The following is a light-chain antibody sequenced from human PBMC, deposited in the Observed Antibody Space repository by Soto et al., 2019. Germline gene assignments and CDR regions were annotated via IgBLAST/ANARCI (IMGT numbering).Light chain of an antibody. J-gene: IGKJ3*01. CDR1: QSVSSSY. Sequence: EIVLTQSPGTLSLSPGERATLSCRASQSVSSSYLAWYQQRPGQAPRLLIYGASGRATGIPDRFSGSGSGTDFTLTISRLVHEDFAVYYCQQYGTSLIFTFGPGTKADIK. V-gene: IGKV3-20*01. CDR2: GAS. CDR3: QQYGTSLIFT.